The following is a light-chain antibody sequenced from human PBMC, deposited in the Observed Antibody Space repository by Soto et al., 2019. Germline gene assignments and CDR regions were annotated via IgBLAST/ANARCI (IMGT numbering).Light chain of an antibody. V-gene: IGLV2-14*01. CDR1: TSDIGAYDY. Sequence: QSALAQPASVSGSPGQSITIPCTGTTSDIGAYDYVSWYQQHPGKVPKLIIFEVTKRPSGFSSRFSGSKSGNTASLTISGLQAEDEADYYCSSYSSTTLVFGTGTKVTVL. CDR2: EVT. CDR3: SSYSSTTLV. J-gene: IGLJ1*01.